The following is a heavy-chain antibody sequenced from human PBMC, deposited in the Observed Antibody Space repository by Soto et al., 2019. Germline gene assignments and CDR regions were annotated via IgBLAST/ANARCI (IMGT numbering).Heavy chain of an antibody. V-gene: IGHV3-33*01. CDR3: ARDSSRRYCSGGSCYSSFSDY. J-gene: IGHJ4*02. CDR1: GFTFSSYG. CDR2: IWYNESNK. Sequence: QVQLVESGGGVVQPGRSLRLSCAASGFTFSSYGMHWVRQAPGKGLEWVAVIWYNESNKYYADSVKGRFTISRDNSKNTLYLKMNSLKADDTAVYYCARDSSRRYCSGGSCYSSFSDYWGQGTLVTVSS. D-gene: IGHD2-15*01.